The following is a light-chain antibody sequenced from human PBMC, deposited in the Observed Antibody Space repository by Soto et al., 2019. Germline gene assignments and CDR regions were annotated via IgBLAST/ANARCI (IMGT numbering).Light chain of an antibody. CDR2: EGN. J-gene: IGLJ2*01. CDR3: SSYAGINTLVA. V-gene: IGLV2-23*01. CDR1: SSDVGNYNL. Sequence: QSVLTQPASVSGSPGQSITISCSGTSSDVGNYNLVSWYQQHPGKAPKLMIYEGNKRPSGVSNRFSGSKSGNTASLTISGLQAEDEADYYCSSYAGINTLVAFGGGTKLTVL.